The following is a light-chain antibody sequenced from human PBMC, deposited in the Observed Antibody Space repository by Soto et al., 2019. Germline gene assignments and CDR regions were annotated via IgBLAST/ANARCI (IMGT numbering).Light chain of an antibody. J-gene: IGKJ5*01. V-gene: IGKV3-20*01. CDR1: QSVSSSY. Sequence: EIEWTQSPGTLSLSPGERATLSCRASQSVSSSYLAWYQQKPCQAPRLLIYGASSRATGIPDRFSGSGSGTDFTLTISRLEPEDFAVYYCQQYGSSPTITFGQGTRVEIK. CDR3: QQYGSSPTIT. CDR2: GAS.